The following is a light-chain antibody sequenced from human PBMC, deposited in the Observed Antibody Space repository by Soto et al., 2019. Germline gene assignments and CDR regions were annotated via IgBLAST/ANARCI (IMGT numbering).Light chain of an antibody. CDR2: SAS. J-gene: IGKJ5*01. CDR3: QQSYTTRPIT. V-gene: IGKV1-39*01. CDR1: QSINFY. Sequence: IQMSQSPSSLSASVGDRVTITCRASQSINFYLNWYQQKPGRAPKLLIYSASTLHSGVPSRFSGSGSGTDFTLTISTLQPEDFATYFCQQSYTTRPITFGQGTRLEI.